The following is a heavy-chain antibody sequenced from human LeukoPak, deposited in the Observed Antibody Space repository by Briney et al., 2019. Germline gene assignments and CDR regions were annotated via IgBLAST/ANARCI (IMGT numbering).Heavy chain of an antibody. CDR3: ARSPGSIPYYGMDV. CDR2: IYYSGST. Sequence: SETLSLTCTVSGGSISSYYWSWIRQPPGKGLGWIGYIYYSGSTNYNPSLKSRVTISVDTSKNQFSLKLSSVTAADTAVYYCARSPGSIPYYGMDVWGQGTTVTVSS. V-gene: IGHV4-59*01. D-gene: IGHD1-26*01. J-gene: IGHJ6*02. CDR1: GGSISSYY.